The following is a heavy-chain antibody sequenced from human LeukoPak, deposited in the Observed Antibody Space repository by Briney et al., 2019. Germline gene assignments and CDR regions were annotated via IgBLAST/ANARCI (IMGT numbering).Heavy chain of an antibody. CDR3: ARRRDSSDGKDFDY. CDR2: ISGSGGNT. CDR1: GFTFSSYA. Sequence: GGALRLSCAASGFTFSSYAMSWVRQAPGRGLEWVSAISGSGGNTDCADSVKGRFTISRDNSKNTLYLQMISLRAEDTAVYYCARRRDSSDGKDFDYWGQGTLVTVSS. V-gene: IGHV3-23*01. D-gene: IGHD3-22*01. J-gene: IGHJ4*02.